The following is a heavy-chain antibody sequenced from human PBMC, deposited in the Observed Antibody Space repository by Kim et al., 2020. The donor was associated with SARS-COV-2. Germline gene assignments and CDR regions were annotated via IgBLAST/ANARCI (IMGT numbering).Heavy chain of an antibody. J-gene: IGHJ3*02. CDR2: IYYSGST. CDR3: GRWRYNWNDGAFDI. D-gene: IGHD1-20*01. Sequence: SETLSLTCTVSGGSISSSSYYWGWIRQPPGKGLEWIGSIYYSGSTYYNPSLKSRVTISVDTSKNQFSLKLSSVTAADTAVYYCGRWRYNWNDGAFDIWGQGTMVTVSS. CDR1: GGSISSSSYY. V-gene: IGHV4-39*01.